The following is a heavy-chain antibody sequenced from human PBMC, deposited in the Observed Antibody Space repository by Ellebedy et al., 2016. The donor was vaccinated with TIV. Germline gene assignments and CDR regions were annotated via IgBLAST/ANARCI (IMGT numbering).Heavy chain of an antibody. D-gene: IGHD1-26*01. CDR1: GFTFSGYY. CDR3: ATLGLVGALGDWFDP. Sequence: GESLKISCAASGFTFSGYYMSWFRQAPGKGPEWVSYISYSGDLMYYADSVKGRFTTSRDNAGNSLYLQMNSLRTEDTAIYYCATLGLVGALGDWFDPWGQGTLVTVSS. J-gene: IGHJ5*02. V-gene: IGHV3-11*01. CDR2: ISYSGDLM.